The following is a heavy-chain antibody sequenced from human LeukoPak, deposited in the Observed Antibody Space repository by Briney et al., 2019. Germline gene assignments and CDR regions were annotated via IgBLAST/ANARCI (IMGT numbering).Heavy chain of an antibody. Sequence: SETLSLTCTVSGGSISSSSYYWGWIRQPPVKGLEWIGSIYYSGSTYYNPSLKGRVTISVDTSKNQSSLKLSSVTAADTAVYYCATAAEYCSSTSCYNWFDPWGQGTLVTVSS. J-gene: IGHJ5*02. CDR2: IYYSGST. CDR1: GGSISSSSYY. D-gene: IGHD2-2*01. V-gene: IGHV4-39*01. CDR3: ATAAEYCSSTSCYNWFDP.